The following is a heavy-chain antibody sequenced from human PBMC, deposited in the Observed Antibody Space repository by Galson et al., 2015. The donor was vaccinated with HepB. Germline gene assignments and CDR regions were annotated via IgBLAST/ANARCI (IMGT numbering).Heavy chain of an antibody. CDR1: GYTFTSYA. V-gene: IGHV1-3*01. D-gene: IGHD3-22*01. Sequence: SVKVSCKASGYTFTSYAMHWVRQAPGQRLEWMGWINAGNGNTKYSQKFQGRVTITRDTSASTAYMELSSLRSEDTAVYYCARDRLGAYYYDSMPGGGWGQGTLVTVSS. J-gene: IGHJ4*02. CDR2: INAGNGNT. CDR3: ARDRLGAYYYDSMPGGG.